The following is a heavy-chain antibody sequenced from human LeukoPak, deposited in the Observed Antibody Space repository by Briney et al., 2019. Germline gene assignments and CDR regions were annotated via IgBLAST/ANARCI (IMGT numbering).Heavy chain of an antibody. V-gene: IGHV3-48*01. CDR2: IGVGGRPT. J-gene: IGHJ6*02. CDR3: AKNTWKSSDSGRGRMDV. D-gene: IGHD3-10*01. Sequence: GGSLRLSCAASGFSFSHYSMTWARQASGKGLEWLSYIGVGGRPTNYADSVKARFTISRDDAQNSLYLQMNSLRAEDTAVYYCAKNTWKSSDSGRGRMDVWGQGTTVTVSS. CDR1: GFSFSHYS.